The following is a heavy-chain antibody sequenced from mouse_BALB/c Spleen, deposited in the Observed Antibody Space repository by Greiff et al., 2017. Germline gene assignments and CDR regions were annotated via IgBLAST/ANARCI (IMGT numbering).Heavy chain of an antibody. CDR2: ISYSGST. V-gene: IGHV3-8*02. D-gene: IGHD2-3*01. CDR3: ARGDGPTWFWYFDV. J-gene: IGHJ1*01. Sequence: EVQLQESGPSLVKPSQTLSLTCSVTGDSITSGYWNWIRKFPGNKLEYMGYISYSGSTYYNPSLKSRISITRDTSKNQYYLQLNSVTTEDTATYYCARGDGPTWFWYFDVWGAGTTVTVSS. CDR1: GDSITSGY.